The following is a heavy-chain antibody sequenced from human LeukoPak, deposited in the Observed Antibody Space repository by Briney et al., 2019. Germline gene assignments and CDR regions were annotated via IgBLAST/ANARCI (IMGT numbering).Heavy chain of an antibody. V-gene: IGHV3-48*03. CDR1: GFTFSSYE. CDR3: ARDSLSSSMIVVVMKDAFDI. Sequence: GRSLRLSCAASGFTFSSYEMNWVRQAPGKGLGWVSCISSSGSTIYYADSVKGRFTISRDNAKNSLYLQMNSLRAEDTAVYYCARDSLSSSMIVVVMKDAFDIWGQGTMVTVSS. CDR2: ISSSGSTI. D-gene: IGHD3-22*01. J-gene: IGHJ3*02.